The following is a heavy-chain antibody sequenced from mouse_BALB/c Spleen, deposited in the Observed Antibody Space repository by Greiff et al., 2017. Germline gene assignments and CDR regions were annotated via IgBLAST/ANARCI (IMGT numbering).Heavy chain of an antibody. V-gene: IGHV2-2*02. CDR2: IWSGGST. J-gene: IGHJ4*01. CDR3: ARRAGLRQGYAMDY. CDR1: GFSLTSYG. D-gene: IGHD2-4*01. Sequence: VQLQQSGPGLVQPSQSLSITCTVSGFSLTSYGVHWVRQSPGKGLEWLGVIWSGGSTDYNAAFISRLSISKDNSKSQVFFKMNSLQANDTAIYYCARRAGLRQGYAMDYWGQGTSVTVSS.